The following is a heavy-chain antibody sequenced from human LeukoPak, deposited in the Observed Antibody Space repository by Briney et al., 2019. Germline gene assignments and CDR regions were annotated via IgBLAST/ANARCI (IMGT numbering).Heavy chain of an antibody. Sequence: PSETLSLTCAVSGGSISSSNWWSWVRQPPGKGLEWIGEIYHSGSTNYNPSLKSRVTISVDKSKNQFSLKLSSVTAADTAVYYCARGESGWYRNAFDIWGQGTMVTVSS. D-gene: IGHD6-19*01. CDR1: GGSISSSNW. V-gene: IGHV4-4*02. CDR3: ARGESGWYRNAFDI. CDR2: IYHSGST. J-gene: IGHJ3*02.